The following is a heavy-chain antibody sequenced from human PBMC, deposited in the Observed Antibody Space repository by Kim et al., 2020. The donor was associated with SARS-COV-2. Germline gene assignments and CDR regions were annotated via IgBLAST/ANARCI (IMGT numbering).Heavy chain of an antibody. V-gene: IGHV4-30-2*04. J-gene: IGHJ4*02. D-gene: IGHD3-22*01. CDR2: T. Sequence: TYHNPSLKSRVTISVDTSKNQFSLKLGSVTAADTAVYYCTASGYYYAIDYWGQGTLVTVSS. CDR3: TASGYYYAIDY.